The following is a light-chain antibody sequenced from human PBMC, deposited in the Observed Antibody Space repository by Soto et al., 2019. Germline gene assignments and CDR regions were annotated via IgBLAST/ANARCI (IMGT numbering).Light chain of an antibody. CDR2: AVT. Sequence: QSVLTQPASVSGSPGQSVAISCTGSSSDVGGYDQVSWYQQHPGRAPKLMIYAVTVRPSGVSDRFSGSKSGNTASLTISGLQADDEADYYCSSYTGLGTFFGGGTKVTVL. J-gene: IGLJ2*01. V-gene: IGLV2-14*01. CDR1: SSDVGGYDQ. CDR3: SSYTGLGTF.